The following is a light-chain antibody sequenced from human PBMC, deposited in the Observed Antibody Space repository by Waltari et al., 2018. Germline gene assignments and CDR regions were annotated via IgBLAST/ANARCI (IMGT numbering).Light chain of an antibody. V-gene: IGKV1-5*03. CDR3: QHYDNYPFT. CDR2: KAS. J-gene: IGKJ3*01. CDR1: QSISTW. Sequence: DIQMTQSPSTLSASVGVRITMTCRTSQSISTWWAWYQQKPGKAPNLLLYKASNLESGVPSRFSGSGYGTEFTLTISSLQPDDFATYYCQHYDNYPFTFGPGTKVDIK.